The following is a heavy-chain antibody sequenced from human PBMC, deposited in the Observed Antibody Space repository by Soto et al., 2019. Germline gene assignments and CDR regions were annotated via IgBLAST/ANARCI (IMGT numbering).Heavy chain of an antibody. CDR1: GFSLSTNEVS. V-gene: IGHV2-5*02. J-gene: IGHJ4*02. CDR3: AHRDGARFYCDY. Sequence: QITLKESGTTVVKPTQTLTLTCTLSGFSLSTNEVSVGWIRQPPGKALEWLALIYWDDDKRYSPSLKNRLTITKDTSKNEVVLTMTNMDPGDTATYYGAHRDGARFYCDYWGQGTLVTVTS. D-gene: IGHD2-15*01. CDR2: IYWDDDK.